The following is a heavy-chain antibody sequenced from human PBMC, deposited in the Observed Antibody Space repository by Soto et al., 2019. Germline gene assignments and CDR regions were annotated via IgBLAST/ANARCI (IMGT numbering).Heavy chain of an antibody. CDR3: ARDKAVAGTLVGY. CDR2: ISSSSYI. Sequence: GSLRLSCAASGFTFSSYSMNWVRQAPGKGLEWVSSISSSSYIYYADSVKGRFTISRDNAKNSLYLQMNSLRAEDTAVYYCARDKAVAGTLVGYWGQGTLVTVSS. V-gene: IGHV3-21*01. J-gene: IGHJ4*02. D-gene: IGHD6-19*01. CDR1: GFTFSSYS.